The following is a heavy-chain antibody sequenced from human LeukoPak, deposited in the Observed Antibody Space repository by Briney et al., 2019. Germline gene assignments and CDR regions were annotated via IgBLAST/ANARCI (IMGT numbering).Heavy chain of an antibody. CDR2: IYTSGST. CDR3: ARDRTDNYGHLDY. CDR1: GGSMSCYH. V-gene: IGHV4-4*07. Sequence: KPSETLSLTCTVSGGSMSCYHWSWIRQPAGKGLEWIGRIYTSGSTDYNPSLKSRVTMSVDTFKNQFSLQLSSVTAADTATYYCARDRTDNYGHLDYWGQGTLVTVSS. J-gene: IGHJ4*02. D-gene: IGHD5-18*01.